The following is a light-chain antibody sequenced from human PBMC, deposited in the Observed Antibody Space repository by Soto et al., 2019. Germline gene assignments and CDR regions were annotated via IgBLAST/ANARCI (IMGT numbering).Light chain of an antibody. J-gene: IGKJ1*01. CDR2: GAS. Sequence: EIVLTQSPGTLSLSPGERATLSCRASQSFSSNYLAWYQRKPGQAHRLLIYGASNRATGIPDRFSGSGSETDFPLTISRLEHEDLAVYYCHQYASSSRTFGQGTKVEIK. CDR3: HQYASSSRT. V-gene: IGKV3-20*01. CDR1: QSFSSNY.